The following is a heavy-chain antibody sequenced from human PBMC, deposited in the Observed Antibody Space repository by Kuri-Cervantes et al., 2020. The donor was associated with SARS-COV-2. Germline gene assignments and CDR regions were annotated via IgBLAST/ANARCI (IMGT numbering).Heavy chain of an antibody. Sequence: GESLKISCAASGFTFSSYSMNWARQAPGKGLEWVSSISSSSSYIYYADSVKGRFTISRDNAKNSLYLQMNSLRAEDTAVYYCARSVGGIFGVVPYYYMDVWGRGTTVTVSS. V-gene: IGHV3-21*01. CDR3: ARSVGGIFGVVPYYYMDV. CDR1: GFTFSSYS. J-gene: IGHJ6*03. D-gene: IGHD3-3*01. CDR2: ISSSSSYI.